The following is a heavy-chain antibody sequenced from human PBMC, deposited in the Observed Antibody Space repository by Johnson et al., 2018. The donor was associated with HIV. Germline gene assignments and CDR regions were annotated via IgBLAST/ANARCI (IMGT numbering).Heavy chain of an antibody. CDR1: GFTFSSYA. J-gene: IGHJ3*02. CDR3: ARVTHIQLWANDAFDI. D-gene: IGHD5-18*01. V-gene: IGHV3-23*04. Sequence: VQLVESGGGLVQPGGSLRLSCAASGFTFSSYAMSWVRQAPGKGLEWVSAISGSGGSTYYADSVKGRFTISRDNSKNTLYLQMNSLRAEDTAVYYCARVTHIQLWANDAFDIWGQGTMVTVSS. CDR2: ISGSGGST.